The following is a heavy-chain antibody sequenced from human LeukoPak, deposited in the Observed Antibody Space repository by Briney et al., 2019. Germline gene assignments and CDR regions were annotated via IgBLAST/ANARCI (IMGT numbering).Heavy chain of an antibody. CDR2: INPNSGGT. D-gene: IGHD2-15*01. Sequence: GASVKVSCKASGYTFTGYYMHWVRQAPGQGLEWMGWINPNSGGTNYAQKFQGRVTMTRDTSISTAYVELSRLRSDDTAVYYCASYPQLGYCSGGSCYNYWGQGTLVTVSS. CDR1: GYTFTGYY. J-gene: IGHJ4*02. CDR3: ASYPQLGYCSGGSCYNY. V-gene: IGHV1-2*02.